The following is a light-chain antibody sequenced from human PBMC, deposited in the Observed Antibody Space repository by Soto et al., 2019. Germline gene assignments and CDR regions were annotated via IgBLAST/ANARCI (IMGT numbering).Light chain of an antibody. CDR1: SSDVGGYKY. CDR3: RSYTGSTTVV. V-gene: IGLV2-14*01. Sequence: QSALTQPASASGSPGQSVTISCTGTSSDVGGYKYVSWYQQHPGKAPKLMIYEVSNRPSGVSHRFSGSKSGNTASLTISGLQAEDEADYYCRSYTGSTTVVFGGGTKLTVL. J-gene: IGLJ2*01. CDR2: EVS.